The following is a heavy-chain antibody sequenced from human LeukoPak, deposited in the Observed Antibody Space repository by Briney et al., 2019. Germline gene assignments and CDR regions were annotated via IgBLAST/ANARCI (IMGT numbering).Heavy chain of an antibody. D-gene: IGHD3-9*01. Sequence: GESLKISCKGSGYSFTSYWIGWVRQMPGKGLEWMGIIYPGDSDTRYSPSFQGQVTISADKSISTAYLQWSSLKASDTAMYYCARYPYDILTGYYAKDYWGQGTLVTVSS. J-gene: IGHJ4*02. CDR2: IYPGDSDT. CDR1: GYSFTSYW. CDR3: ARYPYDILTGYYAKDY. V-gene: IGHV5-51*01.